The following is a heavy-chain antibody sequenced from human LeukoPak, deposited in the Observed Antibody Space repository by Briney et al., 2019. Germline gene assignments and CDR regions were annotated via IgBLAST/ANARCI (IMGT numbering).Heavy chain of an antibody. Sequence: GGSLRLSCAASGFTFSSYWMSWVRQAPGKGLEWVANIKQDGSEKYYVDSVKGRSTISRDNAKNSLYLQMNSLRAEDTAVYYCARGATFTIFGVVVPRFDPWGQGTLVTVSS. CDR3: ARGATFTIFGVVVPRFDP. D-gene: IGHD3-3*01. J-gene: IGHJ5*02. V-gene: IGHV3-7*04. CDR1: GFTFSSYW. CDR2: IKQDGSEK.